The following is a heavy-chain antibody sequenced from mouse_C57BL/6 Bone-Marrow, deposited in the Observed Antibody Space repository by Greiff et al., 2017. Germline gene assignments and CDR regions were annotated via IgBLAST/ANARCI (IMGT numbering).Heavy chain of an antibody. CDR1: GFSLTSYG. D-gene: IGHD4-1*01. V-gene: IGHV2-6*01. CDR3: ASDSGAGMDY. J-gene: IGHJ4*01. CDR2: IWGVGST. Sequence: VQLQESGPGLVAPSQSLSITCTVSGFSLTSYGVDWVRQSPGKGLEWLGVIWGVGSTNYNSALKYRLSISKDNSKSQVFLQMNSLQTDDTAMYYCASDSGAGMDYWGQGTSVTVSS.